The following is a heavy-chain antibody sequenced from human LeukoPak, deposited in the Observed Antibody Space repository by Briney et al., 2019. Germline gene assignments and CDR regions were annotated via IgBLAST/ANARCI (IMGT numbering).Heavy chain of an antibody. V-gene: IGHV4-30-4*08. CDR3: ARVVYKVQFDY. CDR1: GGSISSYY. Sequence: SETLSLTCTVSGGSISSYYWSWIRQPPGKGLEWIGYIYYSGSTYYNPSLKSRVTISVDTSKNQFSLKLSSVTAADTAVYYCARVVYKVQFDYWGQGTLVTVSS. D-gene: IGHD5-24*01. J-gene: IGHJ4*02. CDR2: IYYSGST.